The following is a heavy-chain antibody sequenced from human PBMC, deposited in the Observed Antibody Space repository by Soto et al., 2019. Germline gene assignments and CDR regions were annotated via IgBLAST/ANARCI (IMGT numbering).Heavy chain of an antibody. V-gene: IGHV3-33*01. CDR1: GFTFRNYG. J-gene: IGHJ5*02. D-gene: IGHD3-10*02. CDR2: IWYDGSNK. Sequence: QVQLVESGGGVVQPGRSLRLSCAASGFTFRNYGMHWVRQAPGKGLEWLAVIWYDGSNKYYAASVKGRFTISRDNSKNTLYREMNSRRDEDTAVYYCARDVRSRRYDLWGQGTLVIVSS. CDR3: ARDVRSRRYDL.